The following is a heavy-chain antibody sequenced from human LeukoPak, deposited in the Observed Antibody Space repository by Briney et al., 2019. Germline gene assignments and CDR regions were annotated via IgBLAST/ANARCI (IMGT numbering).Heavy chain of an antibody. CDR1: AFTFSIHT. J-gene: IGHJ4*02. CDR2: ISSGSSYI. V-gene: IGHV3-21*01. D-gene: IGHD3-10*01. Sequence: PGVSLSLSCSATAFTFSIHTMNWVRQAPGKGPQWVSSISSGSSYISYADSVKGRFTISRDNAKNSLYLQMNSLRAEDTAVYYCARDPYASGNGDEFDYWGQGTLVTVSS. CDR3: ARDPYASGNGDEFDY.